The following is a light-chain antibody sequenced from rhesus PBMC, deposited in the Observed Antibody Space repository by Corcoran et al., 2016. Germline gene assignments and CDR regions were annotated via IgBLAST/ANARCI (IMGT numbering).Light chain of an antibody. CDR1: ANVKNY. J-gene: IGKJ2*01. CDR3: QHNYGTPYS. CDR2: NAS. Sequence: DIQMTQSPSSLSASVGDRVTITCRASANVKNYLNWSQQKQGKAPKHLIYNASALQSGVPSRFSGSGSGTDYPFPISSLQAEDVATYICQHNYGTPYSFGQGTKVEIK. V-gene: IGKV1-74*01.